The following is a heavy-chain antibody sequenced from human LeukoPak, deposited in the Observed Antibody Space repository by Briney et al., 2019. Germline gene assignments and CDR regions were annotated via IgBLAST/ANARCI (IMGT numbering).Heavy chain of an antibody. Sequence: GESLKISCKGSGYRFTNYWIAWVRPMPGKGLEWMGIIYPGDSDTRYSPSFQGQVTISVDKSISTAYLQWSSLKASDTAMYYCARPIGRWLQFDAFDIWGQGTMVTVSS. J-gene: IGHJ3*02. CDR3: ARPIGRWLQFDAFDI. CDR1: GYRFTNYW. D-gene: IGHD5-24*01. V-gene: IGHV5-51*01. CDR2: IYPGDSDT.